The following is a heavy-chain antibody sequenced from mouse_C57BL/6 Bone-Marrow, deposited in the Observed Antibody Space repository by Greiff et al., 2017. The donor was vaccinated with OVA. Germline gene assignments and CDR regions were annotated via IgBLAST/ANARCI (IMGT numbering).Heavy chain of an antibody. J-gene: IGHJ4*01. CDR1: GYTFTSYW. D-gene: IGHD2-3*01. CDR3: ARRIPHDGYYVGAMDY. V-gene: IGHV1-53*01. Sequence: QVQLQQPGTELVKPGASVKLSCKASGYTFTSYWMHWVKQRPGQGLEWIGNINPSNGGTNYNEKFKSKATLTVDKSSSTAYMQLSSLTSEDSAVYYCARRIPHDGYYVGAMDYWGQGTSVTVSS. CDR2: INPSNGGT.